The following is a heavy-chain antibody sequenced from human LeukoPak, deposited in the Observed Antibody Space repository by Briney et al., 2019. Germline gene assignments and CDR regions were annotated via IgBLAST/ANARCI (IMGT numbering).Heavy chain of an antibody. CDR2: IYYSGST. CDR1: GGSISSYY. Sequence: SETLSLTCTVSGGSISSYYWSWIRQPPGKGLEWIGYIYYSGSTNYNPSLKSRVTISVDTSKNQFSLKLSSVTAADTAVYYCARGLVVVFDYWGQGTLVTVSS. J-gene: IGHJ4*02. CDR3: ARGLVVVFDY. D-gene: IGHD3-22*01. V-gene: IGHV4-59*12.